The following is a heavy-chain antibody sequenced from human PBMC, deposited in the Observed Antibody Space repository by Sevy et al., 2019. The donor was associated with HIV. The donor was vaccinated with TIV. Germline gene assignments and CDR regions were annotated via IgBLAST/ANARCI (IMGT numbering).Heavy chain of an antibody. Sequence: SETLSLTCTVSGGSISSSSYYWGWIRQPPGKGLEWIGSIYYSGSTYYNPSLKSRVTISVDTSKNQFSLKLSSVTAADTAVYYCASTQRFLEWLLSGDYWGQRTLVTVSS. CDR3: ASTQRFLEWLLSGDY. D-gene: IGHD3-3*01. J-gene: IGHJ4*02. CDR2: IYYSGST. V-gene: IGHV4-39*01. CDR1: GGSISSSSYY.